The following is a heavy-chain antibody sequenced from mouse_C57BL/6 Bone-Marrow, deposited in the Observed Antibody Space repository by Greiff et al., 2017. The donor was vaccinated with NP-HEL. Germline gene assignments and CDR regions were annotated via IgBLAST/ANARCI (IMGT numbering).Heavy chain of an antibody. V-gene: IGHV5-2*01. Sequence: EVKVVESGGGLVQPGESLKLSCESNEYEFPSHDMSWVRKTPEKRLELVAAINSDGGSTYYPDTMERRFIISRDNTKKTLYLQMSSLRSEDTALYYCAREELMVNWYFDVWGTGTTVTVSS. CDR1: EYEFPSHD. J-gene: IGHJ1*03. CDR3: AREELMVNWYFDV. CDR2: INSDGGST. D-gene: IGHD2-2*01.